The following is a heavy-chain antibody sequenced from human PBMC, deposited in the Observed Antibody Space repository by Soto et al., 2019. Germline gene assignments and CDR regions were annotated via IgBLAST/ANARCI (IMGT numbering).Heavy chain of an antibody. CDR3: ARDPQPGGTIWDYYYGMDV. CDR2: INAGNGNT. Sequence: ASVNVSCKASGYTFTSYSIHWVRQAPGQRLEWMGWINAGNGNTKYSQKFQGRVTITRDTSASTAYMELSSLRSEDTAVYYCARDPQPGGTIWDYYYGMDVWGQGTTVTVSS. CDR1: GYTFTSYS. J-gene: IGHJ6*02. D-gene: IGHD1-26*01. V-gene: IGHV1-3*01.